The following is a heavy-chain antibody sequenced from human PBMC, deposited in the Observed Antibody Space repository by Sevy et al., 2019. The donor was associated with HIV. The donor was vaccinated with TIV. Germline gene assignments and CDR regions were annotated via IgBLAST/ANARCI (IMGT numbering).Heavy chain of an antibody. Sequence: SETLSPTCSVSGGSIRSYYWSWIRQPPGKGLEWIGYIYYSGSTNYNPSLKSRVTISVDTSENQFSLKLSSVTAADTALYYCARVGSDWELDYWGQGTLVTVSS. CDR3: ARVGSDWELDY. V-gene: IGHV4-59*01. CDR1: GGSIRSYY. CDR2: IYYSGST. D-gene: IGHD1-26*01. J-gene: IGHJ4*02.